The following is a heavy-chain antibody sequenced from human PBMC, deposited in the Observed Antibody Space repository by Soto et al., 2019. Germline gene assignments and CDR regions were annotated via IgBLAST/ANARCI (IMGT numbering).Heavy chain of an antibody. J-gene: IGHJ6*02. V-gene: IGHV1-58*01. CDR1: GFTFTSSA. D-gene: IGHD2-2*01. CDR2: IVVGSGNT. Sequence: ASVKVSCKASGFTFTSSAVQWVRQARGQRLEWIGWIVVGSGNTNYAQKFQERVTITRDMSTSTAYMELSSLRSEDTAVYYCAAERYCSSTSCYGYSMGYYYGMDVWGQGTTVTVSS. CDR3: AAERYCSSTSCYGYSMGYYYGMDV.